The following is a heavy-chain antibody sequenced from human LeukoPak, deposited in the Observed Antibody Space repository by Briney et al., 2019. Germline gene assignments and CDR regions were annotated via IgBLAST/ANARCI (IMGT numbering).Heavy chain of an antibody. V-gene: IGHV1-69*04. CDR3: TRDRGNYYDSSGLNWFDP. Sequence: ASVKVSCKASGGTFNNYVISWVRQAPGQGLEWMGRTIPTFGIANYAQKFQGRVTITADKSTSTAYMELSRLRSEDTAVYYCTRDRGNYYDSSGLNWFDPWGQGTLVTVSS. CDR1: GGTFNNYV. CDR2: TIPTFGIA. J-gene: IGHJ5*02. D-gene: IGHD3-22*01.